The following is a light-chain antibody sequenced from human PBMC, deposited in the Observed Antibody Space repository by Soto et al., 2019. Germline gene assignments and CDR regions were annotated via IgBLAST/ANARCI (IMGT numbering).Light chain of an antibody. CDR2: GAS. Sequence: EVVLTQSPGTLSLSPGERATLSCRASQSISSGFLAWYQQKPGQAPRLLIYGASSRATGIPDRFSGSGSGTDFTLTISRLEPEEYAVYYCQLLNVGGGTKVESK. CDR1: QSISSGF. V-gene: IGKV3-20*01. CDR3: QLLN. J-gene: IGKJ4*01.